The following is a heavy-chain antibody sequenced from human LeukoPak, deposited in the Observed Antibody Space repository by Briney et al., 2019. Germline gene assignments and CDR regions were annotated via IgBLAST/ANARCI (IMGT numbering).Heavy chain of an antibody. Sequence: PGGSLRLSCAASGCTFSSYAMSWVRQAPGKGLEWVSAINGSGGSTYYADSVKGRFTISRDNSKNTLYLQMNSPRAEDTAVYYCAKSYYGSGSYYKPPFDYWGQGTLVTVSS. CDR3: AKSYYGSGSYYKPPFDY. D-gene: IGHD3-10*01. V-gene: IGHV3-23*01. CDR1: GCTFSSYA. CDR2: INGSGGST. J-gene: IGHJ4*02.